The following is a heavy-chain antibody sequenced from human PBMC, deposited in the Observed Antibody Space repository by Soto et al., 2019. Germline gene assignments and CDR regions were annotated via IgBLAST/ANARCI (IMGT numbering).Heavy chain of an antibody. CDR1: GGSISSGGYS. CDR2: IYHSGST. Sequence: PSETLSLTCAVSGGSISSGGYSWSWIRQPPAKGLEWIGYIYHSGSTYYNPSLKSRVTISVDRSKNQFSLKLSSVTAADTAVYCCARSSQSPATTFVYWGPGTLVTVFS. V-gene: IGHV4-30-2*01. CDR3: ARSSQSPATTFVY. D-gene: IGHD4-17*01. J-gene: IGHJ4*02.